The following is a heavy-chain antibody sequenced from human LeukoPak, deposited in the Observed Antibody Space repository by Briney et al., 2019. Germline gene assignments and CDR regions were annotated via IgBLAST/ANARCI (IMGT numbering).Heavy chain of an antibody. D-gene: IGHD4-17*01. V-gene: IGHV1-69*05. CDR3: ARGTPTVTTSRFDP. J-gene: IGHJ5*02. CDR2: IIPIFGTA. CDR1: GGTFSSYA. Sequence: ASVKVSCKASGGTFSSYAISWVRQAPGQGLEWMGRIIPIFGTANYAQKFQGRVTITTDESTSTAYMELSSPRSEDTAVYYCARGTPTVTTSRFDPWGQGTLVTVSS.